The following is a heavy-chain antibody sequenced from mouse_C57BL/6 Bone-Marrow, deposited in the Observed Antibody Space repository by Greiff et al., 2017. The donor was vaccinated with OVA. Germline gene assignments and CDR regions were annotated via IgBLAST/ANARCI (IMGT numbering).Heavy chain of an antibody. J-gene: IGHJ1*03. Sequence: EVQLQQSGPSLVRPSQTLSLTCTVTGFSINSDCYWIWIRQFPGNKLECIGYTFYSGITYYHPSLESRTYITRDTSKNQFSLKLSSVTTEDTATYYWARSTTDWYFDVWGTGTTVTVSS. V-gene: IGHV3-3*01. CDR2: TFYSGIT. CDR3: ARSTTDWYFDV. CDR1: GFSINSDCY. D-gene: IGHD2-1*01.